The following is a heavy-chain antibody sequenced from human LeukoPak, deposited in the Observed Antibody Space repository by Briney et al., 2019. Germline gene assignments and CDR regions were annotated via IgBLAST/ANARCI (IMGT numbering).Heavy chain of an antibody. D-gene: IGHD2-15*01. V-gene: IGHV3-7*01. CDR2: MKLDGSEE. Sequence: GGSLRLSCAASGFTFRSYWMSWVRQAPGKGLEWVANMKLDGSEEYYVDSVKGRFTISSDNAKNSLYLQMNSLRVDDTAVYYCARWARYCSSGSCYSWFDPWGQGTLVTVTS. CDR3: ARWARYCSSGSCYSWFDP. CDR1: GFTFRSYW. J-gene: IGHJ5*02.